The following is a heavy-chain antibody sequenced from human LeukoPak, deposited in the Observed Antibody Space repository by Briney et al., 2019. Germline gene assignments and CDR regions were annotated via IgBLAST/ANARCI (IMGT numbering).Heavy chain of an antibody. Sequence: GESLKISCKGSEYIFTTYWIDWVRQMPGKGLEWMGIIHPGDSETRYSPSFQGQVSISADKSITTAYLQWSRLKASDTAMYYCARQSRVSGSWYIIDYWGQGTLVTVSS. D-gene: IGHD6-13*01. CDR1: EYIFTTYW. CDR2: IHPGDSET. V-gene: IGHV5-51*01. CDR3: ARQSRVSGSWYIIDY. J-gene: IGHJ4*02.